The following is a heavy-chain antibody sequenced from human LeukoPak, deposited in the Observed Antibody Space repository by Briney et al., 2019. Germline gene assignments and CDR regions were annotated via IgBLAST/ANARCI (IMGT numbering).Heavy chain of an antibody. CDR3: ARHGTAAGSGPFFDY. V-gene: IGHV4-59*08. D-gene: IGHD6-13*01. Sequence: SETLSLTCTVSGGSISSHYWSWIRQPPGKGLDWTGHIYYSGSINYNPSLKGRVAMSINTSKDQFSLRLSSVTAADTAVYYCARHGTAAGSGPFFDYWGQGTLVTVSS. CDR1: GGSISSHY. CDR2: IYYSGSI. J-gene: IGHJ4*02.